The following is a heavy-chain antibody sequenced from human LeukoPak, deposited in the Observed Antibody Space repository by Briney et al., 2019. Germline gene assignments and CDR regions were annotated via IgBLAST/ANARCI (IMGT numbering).Heavy chain of an antibody. D-gene: IGHD5-18*01. J-gene: IGHJ6*02. CDR3: AREFVDRGFRYGYDYYYGMDV. CDR2: ISSSSTI. V-gene: IGHV3-48*02. Sequence: PGGSLRLSCAASGFSFSSYGMNWVLQAPGKGLEWVSYISSSSTIFYADSVKGRFTISRDNAKNSVHLQMNSLRDEDTAVYYCAREFVDRGFRYGYDYYYGMDVWGQGTTVTVSS. CDR1: GFSFSSYG.